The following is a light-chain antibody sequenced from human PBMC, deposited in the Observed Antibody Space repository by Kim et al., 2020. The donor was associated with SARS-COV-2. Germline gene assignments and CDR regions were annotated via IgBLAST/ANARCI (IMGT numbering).Light chain of an antibody. CDR2: SND. V-gene: IGLV1-47*01. Sequence: RGTISCSGGNSYVGNTYRSGYQHFPGTAPTLLSYSNDHRPSGVLDSFSGSKSGTSGSLAISGLRSDDEADYYCSSWDDKVSGLVFGGGTQLTVL. CDR1: NSYVGNTY. J-gene: IGLJ2*01. CDR3: SSWDDKVSGLV.